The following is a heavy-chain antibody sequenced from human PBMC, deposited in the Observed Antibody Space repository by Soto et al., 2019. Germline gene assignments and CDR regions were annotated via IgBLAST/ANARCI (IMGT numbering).Heavy chain of an antibody. V-gene: IGHV3-7*02. Sequence: EVQLVESGGDLVQPGGSLRLSCAVSQFIFSSYWMSWVRQAPGKGLEWVANIKGDGSLQFYVDSVKGRFTISRDNAKNSFYLQMNSLRAEDTAVYYCATARACPGEYWGQGTLVTVSS. CDR2: IKGDGSLQ. D-gene: IGHD1-26*01. J-gene: IGHJ4*02. CDR1: QFIFSSYW. CDR3: ATARACPGEY.